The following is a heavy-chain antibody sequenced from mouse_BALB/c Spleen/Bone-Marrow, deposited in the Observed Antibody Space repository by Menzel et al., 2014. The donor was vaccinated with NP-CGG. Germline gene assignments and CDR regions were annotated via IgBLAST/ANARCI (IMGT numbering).Heavy chain of an antibody. J-gene: IGHJ2*01. Sequence: QVQLQQSGAELVRPGTSVKISCSASGYTFANYWLGWLKQRPGHGLERIGEIYPGGGYINYNEKFKGKATLTADTLSSTAYMRLSSLPSDEAAVYSCARYEYGNYDRMFGHWCQGPTLP. CDR1: GYTFANYW. D-gene: IGHD2-10*02. V-gene: IGHV1-63*02. CDR3: ARYEYGNYDRMFGH. CDR2: IYPGGGYI.